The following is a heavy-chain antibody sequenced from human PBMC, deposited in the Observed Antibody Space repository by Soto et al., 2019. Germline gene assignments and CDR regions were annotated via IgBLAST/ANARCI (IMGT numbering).Heavy chain of an antibody. J-gene: IGHJ6*02. V-gene: IGHV3-48*03. Sequence: EEQLVESGGGLQQPGGSLRLSCEGSGFTFTFERYEMNWVRQAPGKGLEWVAYISSLGHTTYYADSVKGRFTISRDNDKNLLFLEMNTLRGEDTAVYYCARDTEGYKGMDVWGQGTTVTVSS. CDR2: ISSLGHTT. CDR3: ARDTEGYKGMDV. D-gene: IGHD1-1*01. CDR1: GFTFTFERYE.